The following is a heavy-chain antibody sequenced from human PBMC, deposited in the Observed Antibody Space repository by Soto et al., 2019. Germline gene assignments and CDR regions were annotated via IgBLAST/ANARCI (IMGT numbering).Heavy chain of an antibody. Sequence: GASQKSSCEGSGYNFTNYWMGWVRQMPGKGLESMGIIYPGDSDTRYSPSFQGQVTISADKSISTAYLQWSSLKASDTAMYYCAGGGVRGVVTRTRDYYGMDVWGQGTTVTVSS. CDR1: GYNFTNYW. J-gene: IGHJ6*02. D-gene: IGHD3-10*01. V-gene: IGHV5-51*01. CDR3: AGGGVRGVVTRTRDYYGMDV. CDR2: IYPGDSDT.